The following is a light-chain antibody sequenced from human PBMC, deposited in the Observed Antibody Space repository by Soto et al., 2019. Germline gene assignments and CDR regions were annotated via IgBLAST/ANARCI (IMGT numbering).Light chain of an antibody. CDR1: QGISRW. V-gene: IGKV1D-12*01. CDR2: AAS. CDR3: QQANSLPIP. J-gene: IGKJ5*01. Sequence: DIQMTQSPSSVSASVGDRVTITCRASQGISRWLAWYQQKPGKAPKLLIYAASSLHSGVPSRFSGSGSGKDFTLTIRSLQPEDFASSYGQQANSLPIPFGQGTRLEIK.